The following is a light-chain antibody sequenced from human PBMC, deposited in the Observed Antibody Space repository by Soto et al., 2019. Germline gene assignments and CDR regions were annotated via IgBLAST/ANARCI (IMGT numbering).Light chain of an antibody. V-gene: IGKV1-5*01. J-gene: IGKJ2*01. CDR3: QQYNSYPYT. CDR1: QSISSW. CDR2: DAS. Sequence: DIQMTQSPSTLSASVGDRVTITCRASQSISSWLAWYQQKSGKAPKLLIYDASSLESGVPSRFSGSGSGTEFTLTIRSLQPDDFTTYYCQQYNSYPYTFGQGTKLEIK.